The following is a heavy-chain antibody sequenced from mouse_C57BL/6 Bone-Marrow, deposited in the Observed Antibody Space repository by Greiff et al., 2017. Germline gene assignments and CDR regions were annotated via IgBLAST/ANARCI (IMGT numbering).Heavy chain of an antibody. D-gene: IGHD2-5*01. CDR2: ISDGGSYT. CDR1: GFTFSSYA. Sequence: DVKLVESGGGLVKPGGSLKLSCAASGFTFSSYAMSWVRQTPEKRLEWVATISDGGSYTYYPDNVKGRFTISRDNAKNNLYLQMSHLKSEDTAMYYCARPPYYSNYVYFDYWGQGTTLTVSS. V-gene: IGHV5-4*03. CDR3: ARPPYYSNYVYFDY. J-gene: IGHJ2*01.